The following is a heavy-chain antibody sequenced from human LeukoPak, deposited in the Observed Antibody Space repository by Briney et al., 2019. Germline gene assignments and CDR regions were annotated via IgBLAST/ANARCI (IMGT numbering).Heavy chain of an antibody. D-gene: IGHD2-2*01. CDR2: INPNSGGA. CDR1: GYTFTGYY. V-gene: IGHV1-2*02. Sequence: ASVKVSCKASGYTFTGYYMHWVRQAPGQGLEWMGWINPNSGGANYAQKFQGRVTMTRDTSISTAYMELSRLRSDDTAVYYCAREPAATRDFDSWGQGTLVTVSS. J-gene: IGHJ4*02. CDR3: AREPAATRDFDS.